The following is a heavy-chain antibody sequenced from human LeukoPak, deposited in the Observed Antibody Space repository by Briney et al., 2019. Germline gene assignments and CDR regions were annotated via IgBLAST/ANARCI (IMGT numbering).Heavy chain of an antibody. D-gene: IGHD1-14*01. CDR2: ISSSSSYI. J-gene: IGHJ4*02. V-gene: IGHV3-21*01. CDR3: ARLISGTGRLDY. CDR1: GFTFSSYS. Sequence: GGSLRLSCAASGFTFSSYSMNWVRQAPGKGLEWVSSISSSSSYIYYADSVKGRFTISRDNAKNSLYLQMNSLRAEDTAVYYCARLISGTGRLDYWGQGTLVTVSS.